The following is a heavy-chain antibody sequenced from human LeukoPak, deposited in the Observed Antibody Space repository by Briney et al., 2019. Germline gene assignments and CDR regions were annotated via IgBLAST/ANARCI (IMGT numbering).Heavy chain of an antibody. J-gene: IGHJ5*02. D-gene: IGHD2-15*01. CDR1: GFTFSGSA. CDR2: IDKKDNLYAT. CDR3: TRDRGTYNWFDP. Sequence: TGGSLRLSCVASGFTFSGSAVHWVRQSSGKGLEWVGHIDKKDNLYATAYAESVKGRFTISRGDSKDTAFLHMDSLKTEDTALYYCTRDRGTYNWFDPWGQGTLVTVSS. V-gene: IGHV3-73*01.